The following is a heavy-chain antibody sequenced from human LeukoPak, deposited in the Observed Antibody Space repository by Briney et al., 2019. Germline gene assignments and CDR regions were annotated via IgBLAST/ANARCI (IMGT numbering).Heavy chain of an antibody. Sequence: PGGSRRLSSAASGFTFSDYYMSWIRQAPGKGLEWVSYTRSASSYTSYADFVKGRFTISRDNAKNSLYLQMNSLRAEDTAVYYCARGQYCTNGVCYDAFDIWGQGTTVTVSS. CDR3: ARGQYCTNGVCYDAFDI. CDR1: GFTFSDYY. D-gene: IGHD2-8*01. J-gene: IGHJ3*02. V-gene: IGHV3-11*06. CDR2: TRSASSYT.